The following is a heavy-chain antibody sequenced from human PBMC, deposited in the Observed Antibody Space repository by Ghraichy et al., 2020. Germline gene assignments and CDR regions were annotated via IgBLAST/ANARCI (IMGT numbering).Heavy chain of an antibody. CDR3: ARDRGVGAGHDAFDI. CDR1: GYSISSGYY. V-gene: IGHV4-38-2*02. CDR2: IYHSGST. D-gene: IGHD1-26*01. Sequence: SQTLSLTCTVSGYSISSGYYWGWIRQPPGKGLEWIGSIYHSGSTYYNPSLKSRVTISVDTSKNQFSLKLSSVTAADTAVYYCARDRGVGAGHDAFDIWGQGTMVTVSS. J-gene: IGHJ3*02.